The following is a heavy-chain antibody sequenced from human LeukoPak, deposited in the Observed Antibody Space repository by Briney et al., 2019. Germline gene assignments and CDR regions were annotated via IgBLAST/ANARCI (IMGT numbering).Heavy chain of an antibody. CDR1: GFTFSSYG. Sequence: HPGGSLRLSCAASGFTFSSYGMHWVRQAPGKGLEWVAFIRYDGSNKYYADSVKGRFTISRDNSKNTLYLKMNSLRAEDTAVYYCARDPTLYDYVYRAFDIWGQGTMVTVSS. D-gene: IGHD3-16*01. CDR3: ARDPTLYDYVYRAFDI. J-gene: IGHJ3*02. V-gene: IGHV3-30*02. CDR2: IRYDGSNK.